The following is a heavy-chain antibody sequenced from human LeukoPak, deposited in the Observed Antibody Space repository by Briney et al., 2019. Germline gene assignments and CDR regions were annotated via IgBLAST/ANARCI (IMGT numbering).Heavy chain of an antibody. CDR2: ISSSSSYI. D-gene: IGHD2-21*01. CDR1: GFTFSSYS. V-gene: IGHV3-21*01. CDR3: ARDTNSAGAYFDY. J-gene: IGHJ4*02. Sequence: GGSLRLSCAASGFTFSSYSMNWVRQAPGKGLEWVSSISSSSSYIYYADSVEGRFTISRDNAKNSLYLQMNGLRAEDTAVYYCARDTNSAGAYFDYWGQGTLVTVSS.